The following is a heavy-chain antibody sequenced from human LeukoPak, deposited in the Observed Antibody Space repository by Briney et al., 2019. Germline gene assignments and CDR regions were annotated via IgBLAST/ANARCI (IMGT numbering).Heavy chain of an antibody. V-gene: IGHV1-18*01. J-gene: IGHJ4*02. D-gene: IGHD5-12*01. CDR1: GYTCTSYG. CDR3: AREARLVVATILDY. Sequence: ASVKVSCKASGYTCTSYGISWVRQAPGQGLEWMGWISAYNGNTNYAQKLQGRVTMTTDTSTSTAYMELRSLRSDDTAVYYCAREARLVVATILDYWGQGTLVTVSS. CDR2: ISAYNGNT.